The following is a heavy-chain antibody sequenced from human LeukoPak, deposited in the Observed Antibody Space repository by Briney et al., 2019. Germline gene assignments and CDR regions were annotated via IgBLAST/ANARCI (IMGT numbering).Heavy chain of an antibody. Sequence: GGSLRLSCAASGFTFSSYSMNWVRQAPGKGLEWVSYISSSSSTIYYADSVKGRFTISRDNAKNSLYLQMNSLRDEDTAVYYCARDIPSSGYDWGFDYWGQGTLVTVSS. CDR2: ISSSSSTI. J-gene: IGHJ4*02. D-gene: IGHD5-12*01. V-gene: IGHV3-48*02. CDR1: GFTFSSYS. CDR3: ARDIPSSGYDWGFDY.